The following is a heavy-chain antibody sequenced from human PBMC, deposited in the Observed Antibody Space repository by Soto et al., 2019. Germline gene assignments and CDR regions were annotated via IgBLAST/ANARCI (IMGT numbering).Heavy chain of an antibody. CDR1: GFTFSCCG. CDR3: AREGYGSGGICESDY. CDR2: IWFDGSDK. Sequence: QLVESGGGVVQPGRSLRLSCAASGFTFSCCGMHWVRQAPGKGLELVALIWFDGSDKYYADSVKGRFTISRDNSKNTLYLQMNNLRAEDTAVYYCAREGYGSGGICESDYWGRGTLVTVSS. D-gene: IGHD2-15*01. V-gene: IGHV3-33*01. J-gene: IGHJ4*02.